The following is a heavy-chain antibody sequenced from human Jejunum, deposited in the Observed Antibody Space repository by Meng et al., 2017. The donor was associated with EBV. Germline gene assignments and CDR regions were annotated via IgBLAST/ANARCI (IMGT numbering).Heavy chain of an antibody. CDR3: ARAVVGSTSLDY. CDR1: GYTFTNYA. V-gene: IGHV7-4-1*02. CDR2: INTKTGNP. J-gene: IGHJ4*02. D-gene: IGHD1-26*01. Sequence: QVKCVESWSWVRKPGASVNISCKTSGYTFTNYAINWVRQAPGQGVEWMAWINTKTGNPAYAQGFTGRFVFSLDMSVTTIYLQISSLEAEDTAIYYCARAVVGSTSLDYWGQGTLVTVSS.